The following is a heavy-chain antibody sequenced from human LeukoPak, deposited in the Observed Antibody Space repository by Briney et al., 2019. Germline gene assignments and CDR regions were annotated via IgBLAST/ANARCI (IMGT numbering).Heavy chain of an antibody. D-gene: IGHD3-10*01. CDR3: VAANYSVYYYYYGMDV. CDR1: GDSVSSNSAA. V-gene: IGHV6-1*01. Sequence: SQTLSLTCDISGDSVSSNSAAWNWIRQSPSRGLEWLGRTYYRSKWYTDYAVSVKSRITIKPDTSKNQFSLQLNSVTPEDTAVYFCVAANYSVYYYYYGMDVWGQGTTVTVSS. J-gene: IGHJ6*02. CDR2: TYYRSKWYT.